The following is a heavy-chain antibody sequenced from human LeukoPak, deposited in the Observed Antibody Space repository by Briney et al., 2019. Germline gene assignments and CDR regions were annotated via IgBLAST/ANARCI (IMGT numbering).Heavy chain of an antibody. CDR2: IYYSGST. CDR1: GGSFNDYY. V-gene: IGHV4-34*01. Sequence: SETLSLTCAVYGGSFNDYYWNWIRQPPGKGLEWIGSIYYSGSTYYNPSLKSRVTISVDTSKNQFSLKLSSVTAADTAVYYCARVSLKYYFDYWGQGTLVTVSS. CDR3: ARVSLKYYFDY. J-gene: IGHJ4*02.